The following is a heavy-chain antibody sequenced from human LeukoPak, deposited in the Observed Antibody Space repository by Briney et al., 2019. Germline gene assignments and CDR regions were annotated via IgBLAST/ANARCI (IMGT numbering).Heavy chain of an antibody. D-gene: IGHD5-12*01. V-gene: IGHV3-30-3*01. CDR2: ISYDGSNK. J-gene: IGHJ4*02. CDR3: ARDGGYSGYDPDPNFDS. CDR1: GFTFSSYA. Sequence: GRSLRLSCAASGFTFSSYAMHWVRQAPGKGLEWVAVISYDGSNKYYADSVKGRFTISRDNPKNTLYLQMNSLRADDTAVYNCARDGGYSGYDPDPNFDSWGQGTLVTVSS.